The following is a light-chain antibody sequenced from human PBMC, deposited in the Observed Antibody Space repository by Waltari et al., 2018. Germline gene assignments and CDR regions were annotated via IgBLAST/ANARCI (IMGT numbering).Light chain of an antibody. CDR3: QQSYSSPPFT. V-gene: IGKV1-39*01. CDR1: QTISSY. CDR2: ATS. J-gene: IGKJ3*01. Sequence: DIQMTQSPSPLSASVGDRVTITCRAHQTISSYFNWYQQQPGKAPRLLIYATSSLQSGVPSRFSGSRSGTDFTLTISSLHPEDFATYYCQQSYSSPPFTFGPGTKVDIK.